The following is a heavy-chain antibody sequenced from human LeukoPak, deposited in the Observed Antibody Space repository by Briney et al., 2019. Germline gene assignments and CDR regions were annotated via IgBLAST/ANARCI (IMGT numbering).Heavy chain of an antibody. V-gene: IGHV3-53*01. CDR3: ARETPDSSGWD. Sequence: QPGGSLRLSCAASGFTVSSNYMSWVRQAPGKGLEWVSVIYSGGSTYYADSVKGRFTISRDDSKNTLYLQMNSLRAEDTAVYYCARETPDSSGWDWGQGTLVTVSS. CDR2: IYSGGST. J-gene: IGHJ4*02. CDR1: GFTVSSNY. D-gene: IGHD6-19*01.